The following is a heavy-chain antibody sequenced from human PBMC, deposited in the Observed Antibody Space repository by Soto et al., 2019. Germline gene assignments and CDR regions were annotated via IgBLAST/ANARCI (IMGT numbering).Heavy chain of an antibody. CDR2: ISWNSINI. CDR1: GFTFDDYA. CDR3: VKDRTHYYGSGTYFHS. Sequence: GGSLRLSCAASGFTFDDYAMHWVRQDPGKAPEWVSGISWNSINIDYVDSVKGRFAISRDNAKNSLHLQMNSLRTEDTAFYYCVKDRTHYYGSGTYFHSWGQGTPVTVSS. J-gene: IGHJ4*02. D-gene: IGHD3-10*01. V-gene: IGHV3-9*01.